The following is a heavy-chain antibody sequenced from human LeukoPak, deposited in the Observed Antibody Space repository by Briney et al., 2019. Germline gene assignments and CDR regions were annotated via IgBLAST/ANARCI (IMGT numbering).Heavy chain of an antibody. CDR3: TRESGAFSPFGF. CDR2: VYYSGST. Sequence: SETLSLTCTVSGGSISTYHWSWIRQPPGKGPEWIAYVYYSGSTDYSPSLKSRATISVDTSMNQFSLSLSSVTAADTAIYYCTRESGAFSPFGFWGQGTLVTVSS. V-gene: IGHV4-59*12. J-gene: IGHJ4*02. D-gene: IGHD1-26*01. CDR1: GGSISTYH.